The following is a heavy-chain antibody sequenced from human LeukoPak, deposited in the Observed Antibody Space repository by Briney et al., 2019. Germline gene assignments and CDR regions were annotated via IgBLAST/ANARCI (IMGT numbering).Heavy chain of an antibody. CDR1: GFTFGDYT. CDR2: ISWDGGST. D-gene: IGHD6-19*01. Sequence: GGSLRLSCAASGFTFGDYTMHWVRQAPGKGLEWVSLISWDGGSTYYADSVKGRFTISRDNSKNSLYLQMNSLRTEDTALYYCAKDLWGIAVAGTQPLHFDYWGQGTLVTVSS. CDR3: AKDLWGIAVAGTQPLHFDY. V-gene: IGHV3-43*01. J-gene: IGHJ4*02.